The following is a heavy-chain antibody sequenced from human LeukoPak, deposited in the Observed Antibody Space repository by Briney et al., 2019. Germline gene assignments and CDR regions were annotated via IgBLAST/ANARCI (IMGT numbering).Heavy chain of an antibody. J-gene: IGHJ4*02. CDR2: MNPNSGNT. Sequence: ASVKVSCKASGYTFTSYDINWVRQATGQGLEWMGWMNPNSGNTGYAQKFQGRVTMTRNTYISTAYMELSSLRSEDTAVYYCARGAGPTTSPNYYDSSGYYLWYFDYWGQGTLVTVSS. V-gene: IGHV1-8*01. CDR3: ARGAGPTTSPNYYDSSGYYLWYFDY. CDR1: GYTFTSYD. D-gene: IGHD3-22*01.